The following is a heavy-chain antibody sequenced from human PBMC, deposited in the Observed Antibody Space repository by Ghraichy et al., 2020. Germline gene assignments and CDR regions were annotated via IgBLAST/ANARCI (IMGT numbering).Heavy chain of an antibody. CDR3: ARGRYTTSYMDV. V-gene: IGHV3-74*01. CDR2: INSDGSIT. J-gene: IGHJ6*03. Sequence: GSLRLSCAASGFTFSSYWMHWVRQAPGKGLVWVSRINSDGSITSYADSVKGRFTISRDNAKNTLYLQMNSLRAEDTAVYYCARGRYTTSYMDVWGKGTTVTVSS. D-gene: IGHD4-17*01. CDR1: GFTFSSYW.